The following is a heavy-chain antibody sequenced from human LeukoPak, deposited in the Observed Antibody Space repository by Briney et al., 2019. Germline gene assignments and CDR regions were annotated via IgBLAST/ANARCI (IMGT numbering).Heavy chain of an antibody. V-gene: IGHV3-7*01. Sequence: PGGSLRLSCAASGFTFSNYWMSWVRQAPGKGLEWVANISQDGNKKHYIDSVKGRFTISRDNAKNSLYLQMNSLRAEDTAVYYCARGGTYFHFWIGGTVDYGGRGTLVTVPS. CDR3: ARGGTYFHFWIGGTVDY. J-gene: IGHJ4*02. D-gene: IGHD3-3*01. CDR2: ISQDGNKK. CDR1: GFTFSNYW.